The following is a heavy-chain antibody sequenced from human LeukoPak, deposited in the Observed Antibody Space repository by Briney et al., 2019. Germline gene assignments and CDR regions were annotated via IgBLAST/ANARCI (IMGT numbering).Heavy chain of an antibody. CDR3: ARDATYPPKGFDP. Sequence: SETLSLTCSVSGYSISSGYYWGWIRPPPGKGLEWIGSVYYSGNTYYNPSLKSRVTISVDTSKNHFSLKLSSVTAADTAVYYCARDATYPPKGFDPWGQGTLVTVSS. CDR2: VYYSGNT. V-gene: IGHV4-38-2*02. CDR1: GYSISSGYY. J-gene: IGHJ5*02.